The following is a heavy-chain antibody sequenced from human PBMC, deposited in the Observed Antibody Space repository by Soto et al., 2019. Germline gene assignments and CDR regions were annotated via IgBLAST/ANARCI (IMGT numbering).Heavy chain of an antibody. CDR1: GGSISSGGYY. CDR3: AREGYCSGGSCYSRTLDY. V-gene: IGHV4-31*03. Sequence: SETLSLTCTVSGGSISSGGYYWNLIRQRPGKGLEWIGYIYYSGSTYYNPSLKSRVTISIDTSKNQFSLKLSSVTAADTAVYYCAREGYCSGGSCYSRTLDYWGQGALVTVSS. J-gene: IGHJ4*02. CDR2: IYYSGST. D-gene: IGHD2-15*01.